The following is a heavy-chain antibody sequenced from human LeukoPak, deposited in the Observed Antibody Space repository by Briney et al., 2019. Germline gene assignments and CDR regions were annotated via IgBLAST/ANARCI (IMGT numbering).Heavy chain of an antibody. D-gene: IGHD2-2*01. V-gene: IGHV4-59*01. CDR3: ARAVDSTLGAVYYYMDV. Sequence: SETLSLTCTVSGGSISSYYWSWIRQPPGKGLEWIGYIYYSGSTNYNPSLKSRVTISVDTSKNQFSLKLSSVTAADTAVYYCARAVDSTLGAVYYYMDVRGKGATVSVSS. J-gene: IGHJ6*03. CDR2: IYYSGST. CDR1: GGSISSYY.